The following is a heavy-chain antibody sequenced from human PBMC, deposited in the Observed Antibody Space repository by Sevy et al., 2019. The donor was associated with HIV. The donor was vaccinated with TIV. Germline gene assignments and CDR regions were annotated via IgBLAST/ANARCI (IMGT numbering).Heavy chain of an antibody. CDR1: GFTFSSYA. J-gene: IGHJ6*02. V-gene: IGHV3-30*04. CDR3: ARDLGCSGGSCYIYYYYGMDV. Sequence: GGSLRLSCSASGFTFSSYAMHWVRQAPGKWLEWVAVISYDGSNKYYADSVKGRFTISRDNSKNTLYLQMNSLRAEDTAVYYCARDLGCSGGSCYIYYYYGMDVWGQGTTVTVSS. CDR2: ISYDGSNK. D-gene: IGHD2-15*01.